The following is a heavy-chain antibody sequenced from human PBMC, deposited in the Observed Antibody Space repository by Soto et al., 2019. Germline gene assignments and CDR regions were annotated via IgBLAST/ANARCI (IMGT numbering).Heavy chain of an antibody. CDR3: AKDTYYHDTSGYYVFDH. J-gene: IGHJ4*02. V-gene: IGHV3-30*18. D-gene: IGHD3-22*01. Sequence: QVQLVESGGGVVQPGKSLRLSCAASGFAFSSYGIHWVRQAPGKGLEWVAGISYDGSKKYYADSVKGQFTISRDNSENTLRLQMDGLRVDDTAVYYCAKDTYYHDTSGYYVFDHWGQGTLVTVSS. CDR2: ISYDGSKK. CDR1: GFAFSSYG.